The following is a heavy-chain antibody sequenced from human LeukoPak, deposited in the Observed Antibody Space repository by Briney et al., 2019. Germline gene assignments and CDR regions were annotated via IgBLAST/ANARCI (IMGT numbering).Heavy chain of an antibody. D-gene: IGHD4-17*01. CDR3: AKTEGSDYYYPPSDAFDI. CDR1: GFTFSNYG. J-gene: IGHJ3*02. CDR2: ISYDGSNQ. V-gene: IGHV3-30*18. Sequence: AGGSLRLSCAASGFTFSNYGMHWVRQPPGKGLEWVAIISYDGSNQYYADSVKGRLTISRDNSKNTLYLQMNSLRAEDTAIYYCAKTEGSDYYYPPSDAFDIWGQGTMVTVSS.